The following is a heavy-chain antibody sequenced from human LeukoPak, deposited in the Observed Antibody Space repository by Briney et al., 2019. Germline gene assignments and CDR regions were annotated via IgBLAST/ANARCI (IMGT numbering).Heavy chain of an antibody. D-gene: IGHD2/OR15-2a*01. CDR2: ISYDGSNK. CDR1: GFSFSSYG. CDR3: AKDWSDFHD. J-gene: IGHJ4*02. Sequence: GRSLRLSCAASGFSFSSYGMHWVCQAPGRGLEWVAGISYDGSNKYYADSVKGRFTISRDNPKNTLYLQINSLRAEDTAVYYCAKDWSDFHDWGQGTLVTVSS. V-gene: IGHV3-30*18.